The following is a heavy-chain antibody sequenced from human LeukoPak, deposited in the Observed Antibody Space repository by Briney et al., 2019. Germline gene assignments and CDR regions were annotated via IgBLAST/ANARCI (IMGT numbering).Heavy chain of an antibody. D-gene: IGHD6-13*01. J-gene: IGHJ3*02. CDR3: AREAAIAGDEEAFDI. CDR2: IYYSGST. V-gene: IGHV4-59*01. Sequence: PSETLSLTCTVSGGPISSYYWGWVPQPPRKGLGWSGYIYYSGSTNYNPSLKSRVTISVDTSKNQFSLKLSSVTAADTAAYYCAREAAIAGDEEAFDIWGQGTMVTVSS. CDR1: GGPISSYY.